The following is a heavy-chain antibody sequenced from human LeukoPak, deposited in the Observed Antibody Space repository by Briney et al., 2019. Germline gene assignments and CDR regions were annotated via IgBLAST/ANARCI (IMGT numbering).Heavy chain of an antibody. CDR1: GGSISSYY. Sequence: SETLSLTCTVSGGSISSYYWSWIRQPPGKGLEWIGYIYYSGSTNYNPSLKSRVTISVDTSKNQFSLKLSSVTAADTAVYYCARVGEDSSGWYADYWGQGTLVTVTS. CDR2: IYYSGST. CDR3: ARVGEDSSGWYADY. D-gene: IGHD6-19*01. V-gene: IGHV4-59*01. J-gene: IGHJ4*02.